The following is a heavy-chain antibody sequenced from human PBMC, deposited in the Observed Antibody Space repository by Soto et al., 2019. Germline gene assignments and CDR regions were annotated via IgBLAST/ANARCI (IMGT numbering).Heavy chain of an antibody. D-gene: IGHD2-21*02. Sequence: ASVKVSCKASGYTFTSYGISWVRQAPGQGLEWMGWISAYNGNTNYAQKLQGRVTMTTDTSTSTAYMELRSLRSDDTAVYYCARDKGAYCGGDCYSTWFDPWGPGTLVTVSS. CDR2: ISAYNGNT. CDR3: ARDKGAYCGGDCYSTWFDP. V-gene: IGHV1-18*01. J-gene: IGHJ5*02. CDR1: GYTFTSYG.